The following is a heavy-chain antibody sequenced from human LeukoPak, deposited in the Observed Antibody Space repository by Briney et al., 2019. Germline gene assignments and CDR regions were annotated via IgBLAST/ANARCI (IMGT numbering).Heavy chain of an antibody. CDR2: IFYSGST. D-gene: IGHD3-22*01. CDR3: ASQANYYDSSGYFLH. V-gene: IGHV4-31*03. J-gene: IGHJ1*01. CDR1: GGPITSGGSY. Sequence: SETLSLTCTLSGGPITSGGSYWSSIRQHPGEGREWIGYIFYSGSTYYNPSLKSRVTISVDTSKKQFSLKLSSVTATDTAVYFCASQANYYDSSGYFLHWGQGILVTVSS.